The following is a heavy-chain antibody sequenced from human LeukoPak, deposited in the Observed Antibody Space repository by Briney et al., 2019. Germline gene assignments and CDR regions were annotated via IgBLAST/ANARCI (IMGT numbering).Heavy chain of an antibody. CDR3: ARDRGYCSGGSCCFAPGSSYYGVDV. CDR1: GGTFSSYA. CDR2: IIPIFGTA. J-gene: IGHJ6*02. Sequence: ASVKVSCKASGGTFSSYAISWVRQAPGQGLEWMGGIIPIFGTANYAQKFQGRVTITADESTSTVYMELSSLRSEDTAVYYCARDRGYCSGGSCCFAPGSSYYGVDVWGQGTTVTVSS. D-gene: IGHD2-15*01. V-gene: IGHV1-69*01.